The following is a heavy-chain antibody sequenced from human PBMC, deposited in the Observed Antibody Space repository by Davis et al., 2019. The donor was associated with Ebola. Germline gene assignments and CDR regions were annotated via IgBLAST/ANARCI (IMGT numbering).Heavy chain of an antibody. CDR2: ISSSSSTL. CDR1: GFTFSRYS. CDR3: ARGGDSSVWYASFDY. V-gene: IGHV3-48*02. J-gene: IGHJ4*02. Sequence: PGGSLRLSCVASGFTFSRYSMNWVRQAPGKGLEWVSYISSSSSTLYYADSVRGRFIISRDRAKSSVSLQLNSLRDDDTAVYYCARGGDSSVWYASFDYWGQGILVTVSS. D-gene: IGHD6-13*01.